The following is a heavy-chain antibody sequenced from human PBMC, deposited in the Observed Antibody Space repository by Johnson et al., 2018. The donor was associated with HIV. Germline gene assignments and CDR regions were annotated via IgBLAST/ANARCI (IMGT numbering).Heavy chain of an antibody. V-gene: IGHV3-30*02. CDR2: IRYDGSDK. J-gene: IGHJ3*02. CDR1: AFNFNTYG. D-gene: IGHD4-11*01. CDR3: ARNHPQSSDAFDI. Sequence: VHLVESGGGVVQPGGSLRLSCAASAFNFNTYGMDWVRQAPGKGLEWVAFIRYDGSDKYYADSVKGRFTISRDNSKNTLSLQMNSLRTEDTAVFYCARNHPQSSDAFDIWGRGTMVTVSS.